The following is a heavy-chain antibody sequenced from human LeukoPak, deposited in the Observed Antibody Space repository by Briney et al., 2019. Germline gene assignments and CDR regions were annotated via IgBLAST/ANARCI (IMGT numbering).Heavy chain of an antibody. Sequence: GGSLRLSCAASGFTFSSYSMNWVRQAPGKGLEWVSSISSSSSYIYYADSVKGRFTISRDNAKNSLYLQMNSLRAEDTAVYYCARDRGYCSSTSCYTDLDYYYYMDVWGKGTTVTVSS. CDR3: ARDRGYCSSTSCYTDLDYYYYMDV. CDR1: GFTFSSYS. D-gene: IGHD2-2*02. CDR2: ISSSSSYI. V-gene: IGHV3-21*01. J-gene: IGHJ6*03.